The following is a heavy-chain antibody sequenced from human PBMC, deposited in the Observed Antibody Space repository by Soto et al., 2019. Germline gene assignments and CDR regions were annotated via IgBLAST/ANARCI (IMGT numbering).Heavy chain of an antibody. Sequence: ASVKVSCKASGYNFARYGLSWVRQAPGQGLEWIGWITVDTGNTKHPDRVTEKVRGRVALTKDTSTSTAYLELGSLTSDDSAVYYCARDLWSWSLLIDPWGQGTLVTVSS. J-gene: IGHJ5*02. D-gene: IGHD2-8*02. CDR2: ITVDTGNT. CDR1: GYNFARYG. V-gene: IGHV1-18*01. CDR3: ARDLWSWSLLIDP.